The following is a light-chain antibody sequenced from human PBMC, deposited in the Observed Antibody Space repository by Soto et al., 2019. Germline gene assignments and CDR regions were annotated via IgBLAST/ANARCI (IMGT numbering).Light chain of an antibody. CDR3: QQYNTSPLT. CDR2: GAS. CDR1: QSVSSSY. Sequence: EITLTQSPGTVSLSPLEIATFSCMASQSVSSSYIAWYQQKRGQAPRRLIYGASIRATGIPARFSGSGSATAFTLTISSLEPADFALYYCQQYNTSPLTFGQGTKVDIK. J-gene: IGKJ1*01. V-gene: IGKV3-20*01.